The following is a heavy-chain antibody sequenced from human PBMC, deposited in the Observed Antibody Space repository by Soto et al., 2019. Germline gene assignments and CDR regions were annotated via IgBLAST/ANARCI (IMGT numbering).Heavy chain of an antibody. V-gene: IGHV1-69*13. CDR1: GGTFSSYA. J-gene: IGHJ6*02. Sequence: SVKVSCKASGGTFSSYAISWVRQAPGQGLEWMGGIIPIFGTANYAQKFQGRVTITADESTSTAYMELSSLRSEDTAVYYCARGDYYGSGSHYPFMALDYYYYYGMDVSGQMPKVTVS. D-gene: IGHD3-10*01. CDR2: IIPIFGTA. CDR3: ARGDYYGSGSHYPFMALDYYYYYGMDV.